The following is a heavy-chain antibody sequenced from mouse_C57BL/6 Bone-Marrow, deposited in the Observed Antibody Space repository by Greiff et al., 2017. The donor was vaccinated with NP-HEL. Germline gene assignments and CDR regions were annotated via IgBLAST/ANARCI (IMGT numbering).Heavy chain of an antibody. CDR3: ARGWYDYGGGYFDY. CDR2: IDPSDSYT. D-gene: IGHD2-4*01. Sequence: VQLQQPGAELVKPGASVKLSCKASGYTFTSYWMQWVKQRPGQGLEWIGEIDPSDSYTNYNQKFKGKATLTVDTSSSTAYMQLSSLTSEDSAVYYCARGWYDYGGGYFDYWGQGTTLTVSS. V-gene: IGHV1-50*01. CDR1: GYTFTSYW. J-gene: IGHJ2*01.